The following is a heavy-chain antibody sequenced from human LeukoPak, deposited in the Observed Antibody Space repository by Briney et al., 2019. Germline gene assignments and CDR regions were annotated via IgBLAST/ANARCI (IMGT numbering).Heavy chain of an antibody. CDR2: ISGSGGST. J-gene: IGHJ6*02. CDR1: GFTFSSYA. V-gene: IGHV3-23*01. D-gene: IGHD2-15*01. Sequence: GGSLRLSCAASGFTFSSYAMSWVRQAPGKGLEWVSAISGSGGSTYYADSVKGRFTISRDNSKNTLYLQMNSLRAEDTAVYYCAKALGPVVVSYYYYYGMDVWGQGTTVTVSS. CDR3: AKALGPVVVSYYYYYGMDV.